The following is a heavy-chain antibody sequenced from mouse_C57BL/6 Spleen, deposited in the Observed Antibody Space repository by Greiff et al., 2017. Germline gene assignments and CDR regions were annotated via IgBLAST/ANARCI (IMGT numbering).Heavy chain of an antibody. CDR2: INPNNGGT. CDR1: GYTFTNYN. Sequence: VQLKESGPELVKPGASVKIPCKASGYTFTNYNMDWVKQSHGKSLEWIGDINPNNGGTIYNQKFKGKATLTVDKSSSTAYMELRSLTSEDTAVYYCAREGYYYGSSPWYFDVWGTGTTVTVSS. V-gene: IGHV1-18*01. D-gene: IGHD1-1*01. CDR3: AREGYYYGSSPWYFDV. J-gene: IGHJ1*03.